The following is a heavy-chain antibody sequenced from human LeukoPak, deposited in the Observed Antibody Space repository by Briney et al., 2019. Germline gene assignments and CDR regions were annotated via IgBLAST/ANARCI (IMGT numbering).Heavy chain of an antibody. CDR2: ISDSGNT. CDR3: AKAPVTTCRGAYCYPFDY. CDR1: GFTFSSYG. J-gene: IGHJ4*02. D-gene: IGHD2-21*01. V-gene: IGHV3-23*01. Sequence: SCKASGFTFSSYGMSWVRQAPGKGLEWVSAISDSGNTYHADSVKGRFTISRDGSKNTLFLQMNRLRPEDAAVYYCAKAPVTTCRGAYCYPFDYWGQGTLVTVSS.